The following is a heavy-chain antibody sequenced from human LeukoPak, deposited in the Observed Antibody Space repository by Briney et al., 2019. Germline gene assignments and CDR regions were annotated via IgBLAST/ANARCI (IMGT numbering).Heavy chain of an antibody. Sequence: GGSLRLSCAASGFTFSSYWMSWVRQAPGKGLEWVANIKQDGSEKYYVDSVKGRFTISRDNAKNSLYLKMNSLRAEDTAVYYCARDRPYYDFWSGYSDYWGQGTLVTVSS. CDR1: GFTFSSYW. CDR3: ARDRPYYDFWSGYSDY. V-gene: IGHV3-7*01. CDR2: IKQDGSEK. D-gene: IGHD3-3*01. J-gene: IGHJ4*02.